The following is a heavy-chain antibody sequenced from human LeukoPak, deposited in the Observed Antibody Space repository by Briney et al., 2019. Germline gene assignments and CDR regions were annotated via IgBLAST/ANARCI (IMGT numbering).Heavy chain of an antibody. CDR2: IYYSGST. J-gene: IGHJ4*02. V-gene: IGHV4-59*08. Sequence: PSETLSLTCTVSGGSISSYYLSWIRQPPGKGLEWIGYIYYSGSTNYNPSLKSRVTISVDTSKNQFSLKLSSVTAADTAVYYCAKFDTAMARRGDYFDYWGX. D-gene: IGHD5-18*01. CDR1: GGSISSYY. CDR3: AKFDTAMARRGDYFDY.